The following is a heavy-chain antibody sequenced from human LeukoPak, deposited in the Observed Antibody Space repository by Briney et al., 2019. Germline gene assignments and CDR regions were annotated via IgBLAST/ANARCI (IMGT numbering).Heavy chain of an antibody. CDR1: GFTFSSYA. Sequence: PGGSLRLSCAASGFTFSSYAMHWVRQAPGKGLEWVAVISYDGSNKYYADSVKGRFTNSRDNSKNTLYLQMNSLRAEDTAVYYCARSPYYYGSGSLYYYYGMDVWGQGTTVTVSS. V-gene: IGHV3-30*04. CDR2: ISYDGSNK. CDR3: ARSPYYYGSGSLYYYYGMDV. D-gene: IGHD3-10*01. J-gene: IGHJ6*02.